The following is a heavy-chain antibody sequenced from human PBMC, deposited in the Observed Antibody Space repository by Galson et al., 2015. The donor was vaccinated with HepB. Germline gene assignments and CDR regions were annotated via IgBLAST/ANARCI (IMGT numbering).Heavy chain of an antibody. J-gene: IGHJ6*02. Sequence: SVKVSCKASGYTFTGYYMHWVRQAPGQGLEWMGWINPNSGGTNYAQKFQGWVTMTRDTSISTAYMELSRLRSDDTAVYYCARSVFDEGNGMDVWGQGTTVTVSS. CDR2: INPNSGGT. CDR3: ARSVFDEGNGMDV. V-gene: IGHV1-2*04. CDR1: GYTFTGYY.